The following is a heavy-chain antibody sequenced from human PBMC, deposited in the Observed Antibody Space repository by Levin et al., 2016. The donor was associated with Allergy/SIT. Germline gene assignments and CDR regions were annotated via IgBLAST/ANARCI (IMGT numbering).Heavy chain of an antibody. CDR1: GFTFSSYS. CDR3: VKERYYYDSSGEFDY. D-gene: IGHD3-22*01. CDR2: ISSSSSYI. Sequence: GGSLRLSCAASGFTFSSYSMNWVRQAPGKGLEWVSSISSSSSYIYYADSVKGRFTISRDNSKNTLYLQMSSLRAEDTAVYYCVKERYYYDSSGEFDYWGQGTLVTVSS. J-gene: IGHJ4*02. V-gene: IGHV3-21*01.